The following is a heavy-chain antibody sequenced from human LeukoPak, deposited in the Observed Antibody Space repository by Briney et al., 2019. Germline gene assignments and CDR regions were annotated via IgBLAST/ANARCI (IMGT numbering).Heavy chain of an antibody. CDR1: VGTFSSYA. D-gene: IGHD6-19*01. Sequence: SVKVSCKASVGTFSSYAISWVRQAPGRGREWVGGIITIFGTAKYAQKFQGRVTITADESTSTAYMKLSSLRSKDTDVYSCAKVSAGIAVAGTFDYWGQGTLVTVSS. V-gene: IGHV1-69*13. CDR2: IITIFGTA. CDR3: AKVSAGIAVAGTFDY. J-gene: IGHJ4*02.